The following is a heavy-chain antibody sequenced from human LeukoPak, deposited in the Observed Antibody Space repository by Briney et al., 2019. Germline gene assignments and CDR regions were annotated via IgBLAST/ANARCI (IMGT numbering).Heavy chain of an antibody. J-gene: IGHJ3*02. CDR3: ARDSMYSNSRFDAFDI. CDR2: IYPGDSDT. D-gene: IGHD6-6*01. V-gene: IGHV5-51*01. CDR1: GYGFTNYW. Sequence: GESLKISCKGSGYGFTNYWIGWVRQMPGKGLEWMGIIYPGDSDTRYSPSFQGQVTISADKSISTAYVQWSSLKALDTAMYYCARDSMYSNSRFDAFDIWGQGTMVTVSS.